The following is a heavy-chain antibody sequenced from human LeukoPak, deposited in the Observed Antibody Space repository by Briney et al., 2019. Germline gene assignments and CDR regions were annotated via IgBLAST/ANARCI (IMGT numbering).Heavy chain of an antibody. J-gene: IGHJ4*02. Sequence: GSSVKVSCKASGGTFSNYAISWLRQAPGQGLEWMGGFIPIFGTANLAQKFRGRVTITADESANTGYMELSSLRSEDTAVYYCARVRPDLTGGFDFWGQGTLVTVSS. CDR3: ARVRPDLTGGFDF. D-gene: IGHD7-27*01. CDR2: FIPIFGTA. CDR1: GGTFSNYA. V-gene: IGHV1-69*01.